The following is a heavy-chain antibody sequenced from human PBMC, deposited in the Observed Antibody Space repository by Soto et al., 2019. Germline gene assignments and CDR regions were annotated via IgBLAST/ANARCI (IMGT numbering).Heavy chain of an antibody. Sequence: ASVKVSCKASGYTFTSYGISWVRQAPGQGLEWMGWISAYNGNTNYAQKLQGRVTMTTDTSTSTAHMELRSLRSDDTAVYYCARDRALIAYSRQSQIRNWFDTWGQGTLVTVSS. J-gene: IGHJ5*02. CDR1: GYTFTSYG. CDR3: ARDRALIAYSRQSQIRNWFDT. D-gene: IGHD6-13*01. V-gene: IGHV1-18*04. CDR2: ISAYNGNT.